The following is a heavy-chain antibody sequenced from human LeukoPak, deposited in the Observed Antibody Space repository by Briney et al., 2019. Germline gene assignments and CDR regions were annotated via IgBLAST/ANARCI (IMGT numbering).Heavy chain of an antibody. CDR2: INPNSGGT. D-gene: IGHD1-26*01. CDR3: ARGPRVGATIGYYYGMDV. CDR1: GGTFSSYA. Sequence: ASVKVSCKASGGTFSSYAISWVRQAPGQGLEWTGWINPNSGGTNYAQKFQGRVTMTRDTSISTAYMELSRLRSDDTAVYYCARGPRVGATIGYYYGMDVWGQGTTVTVSS. J-gene: IGHJ6*02. V-gene: IGHV1-2*02.